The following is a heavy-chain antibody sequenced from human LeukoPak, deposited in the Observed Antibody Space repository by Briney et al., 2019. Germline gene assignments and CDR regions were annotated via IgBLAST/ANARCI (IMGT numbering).Heavy chain of an antibody. J-gene: IGHJ4*02. Sequence: GGSLRLSCVASGFTVSSNYMSWVRQAPGKGLEWVSAIFSGGSTFYADSVTGRFTISRDNSKNTVYLEMNSLRAEDTAIYYCAKDKGREGDYWGQGILVTVSS. V-gene: IGHV3-53*01. CDR2: IFSGGST. CDR3: AKDKGREGDY. D-gene: IGHD1-26*01. CDR1: GFTVSSNY.